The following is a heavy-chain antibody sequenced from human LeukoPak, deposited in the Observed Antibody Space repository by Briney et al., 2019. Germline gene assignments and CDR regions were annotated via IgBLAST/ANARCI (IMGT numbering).Heavy chain of an antibody. V-gene: IGHV3-23*01. CDR1: GFTFSSYA. Sequence: GGSLRLSCAASGFTFSSYAMSWVRPAPGKRLEWVSAISGSGGSTYYADSVKGRFTISRDNPKNTLYLQMNSLRAEDTAVYYCTAGVATGSYFDYWGQGTLVTVSS. D-gene: IGHD3-3*01. CDR2: ISGSGGST. J-gene: IGHJ4*02. CDR3: TAGVATGSYFDY.